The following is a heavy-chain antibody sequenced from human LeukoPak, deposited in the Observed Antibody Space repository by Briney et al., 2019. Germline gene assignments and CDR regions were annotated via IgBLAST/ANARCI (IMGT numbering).Heavy chain of an antibody. V-gene: IGHV4-31*03. Sequence: SETLSLTCTVSGGSISSGGYYWSWIRQHPGKGLEWIGYIYYSGSTNYNPSLKSRVTISVDTSKNQFSLKLSSVTAADTAVYYCARGTPGVSDYWGQGTLATVSS. D-gene: IGHD7-27*01. CDR3: ARGTPGVSDY. CDR1: GGSISSGGYY. CDR2: IYYSGST. J-gene: IGHJ4*02.